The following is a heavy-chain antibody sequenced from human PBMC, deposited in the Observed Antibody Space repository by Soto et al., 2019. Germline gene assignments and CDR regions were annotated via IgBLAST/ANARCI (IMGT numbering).Heavy chain of an antibody. CDR3: AKDAHGSPWVYYYYYMDV. D-gene: IGHD3-10*01. CDR1: GFTFSSYA. V-gene: IGHV3-23*01. CDR2: ISGSGGST. J-gene: IGHJ6*03. Sequence: EVQLLESGGGLVQPGGSLRLSCAASGFTFSSYAMSWVRQAPGKGLEWVSAISGSGGSTYYADSVKGRFTISRDNSKNTLYLQMNSLRAEDTAVYYCAKDAHGSPWVYYYYYMDVWGKGTTVTVSS.